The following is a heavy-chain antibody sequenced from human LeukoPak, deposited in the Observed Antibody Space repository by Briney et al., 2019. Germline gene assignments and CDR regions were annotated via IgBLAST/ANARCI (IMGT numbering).Heavy chain of an antibody. J-gene: IGHJ4*02. CDR3: ARDVYYDSSGYYGLVDY. V-gene: IGHV1-46*01. CDR1: GYTFTSYY. CDR2: INPSGGST. D-gene: IGHD3-22*01. Sequence: ASVKVSCTASGYTFTSYYMHWVRQAPGQGLEWMGIINPSGGSTSYAQKFQGRVTMTRDTSTSTVYMELSSLRSEDTAVYYCARDVYYDSSGYYGLVDYWGQGTLVTVSS.